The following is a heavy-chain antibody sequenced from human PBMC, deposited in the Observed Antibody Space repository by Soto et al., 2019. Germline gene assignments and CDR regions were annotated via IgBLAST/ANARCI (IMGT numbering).Heavy chain of an antibody. CDR1: GFTLSIYA. CDR3: ARRGESIVVVVAATPNYGMDV. Sequence: GGSMRLSCAASGFTLSIYAMHWDRQAPGKGLEWVAVISYDGSNKYYADSVKGRFTISRDNSKNTLYLQMNSLRAEDTAVYYCARRGESIVVVVAATPNYGMDVWGQGTTVTVSS. CDR2: ISYDGSNK. D-gene: IGHD2-15*01. J-gene: IGHJ6*02. V-gene: IGHV3-30-3*01.